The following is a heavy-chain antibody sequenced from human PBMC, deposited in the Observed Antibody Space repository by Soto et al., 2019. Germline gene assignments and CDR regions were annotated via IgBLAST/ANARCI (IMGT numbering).Heavy chain of an antibody. J-gene: IGHJ6*02. CDR2: INHSGST. V-gene: IGHV4-34*01. D-gene: IGHD5-12*01. CDR3: ARGTTLRLRASGGMDV. Sequence: QVQLQQWGAGLLKPSETLSLTCAVYGGSFSGYYWSWIRQPPGKGLEWIGEINHSGSTNYNPSLKSRVTISVDTSKNQFSLKLSSVTAADTAVYYCARGTTLRLRASGGMDVWGQGTTVTVSS. CDR1: GGSFSGYY.